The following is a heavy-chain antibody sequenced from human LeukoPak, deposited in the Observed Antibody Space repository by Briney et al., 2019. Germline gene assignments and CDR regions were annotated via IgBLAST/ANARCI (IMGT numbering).Heavy chain of an antibody. CDR2: IYTRGST. J-gene: IGHJ4*02. D-gene: IGHD3-10*01. Sequence: SETLSLTCTVSGGSIINYYWSWIRQPAGKGLEWIGRIYTRGSTNYNPSLKSRVTISVDTSKNQFSLKLSSVTAADTAVYYCARHYYGSGSYKEGWGQGTLVTVSS. CDR1: GGSIINYY. CDR3: ARHYYGSGSYKEG. V-gene: IGHV4-4*07.